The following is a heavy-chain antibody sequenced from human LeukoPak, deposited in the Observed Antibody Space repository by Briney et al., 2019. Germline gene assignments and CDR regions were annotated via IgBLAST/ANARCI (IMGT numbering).Heavy chain of an antibody. D-gene: IGHD2-15*01. CDR3: VRGYSFGPYGMDV. V-gene: IGHV3-64D*09. CDR1: GFPFSSYA. Sequence: PGGPLRLSYSASGFPFSSYAMHWVRQAPGKGLEYVSAISDIAGSTYYADSVKGRLTISRDNSKNPLYLQMSSLRPQAPAVHFGVRGYSFGPYGMDVWGEGTTVT. CDR2: ISDIAGST. J-gene: IGHJ6*02.